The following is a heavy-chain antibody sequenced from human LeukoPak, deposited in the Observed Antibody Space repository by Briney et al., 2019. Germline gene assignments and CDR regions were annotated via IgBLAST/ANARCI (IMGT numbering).Heavy chain of an antibody. J-gene: IGHJ6*03. V-gene: IGHV1-69*01. CDR1: GGTFSSYA. D-gene: IGHD3-3*01. Sequence: GSSVKVSCKASGGTFSSYAISWVRQAPGQGLEWMGGINPIFGTANYAQKFQGRVTITADESTSTAYMELSSLRSEDTAVYYCARTRGTGYDFWSGPSGYYMDVWGKGTTVTVPS. CDR3: ARTRGTGYDFWSGPSGYYMDV. CDR2: INPIFGTA.